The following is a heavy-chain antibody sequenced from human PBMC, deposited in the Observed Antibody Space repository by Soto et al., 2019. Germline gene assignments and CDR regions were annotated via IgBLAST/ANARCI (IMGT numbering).Heavy chain of an antibody. CDR2: SSSSSSTI. V-gene: IGHV3-48*02. CDR3: ARPRDRSNLGEAFDY. D-gene: IGHD7-27*01. Sequence: EVQLVESGGGLVQPGGSLRLSCAASGFTFSSYSMNWVRDAPGKGLEWVSYSSSSSSTIYYADSVKGRFTISRDNAKNSVYRQMNSLRDEDTAVYYCARPRDRSNLGEAFDYWGQGTLVTVSS. J-gene: IGHJ4*02. CDR1: GFTFSSYS.